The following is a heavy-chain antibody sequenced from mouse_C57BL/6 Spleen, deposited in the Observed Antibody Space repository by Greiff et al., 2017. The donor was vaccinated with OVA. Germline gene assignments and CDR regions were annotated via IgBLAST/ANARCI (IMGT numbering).Heavy chain of an antibody. V-gene: IGHV1-82*01. CDR3: ARNNYGKKGYAMDY. CDR2: IYPGDGDT. CDR1: GYAFSSSW. J-gene: IGHJ4*01. Sequence: QVTLKESGPELVKPGASVKISCKASGYAFSSSWMNWVKQRPGKGLEWIGRIYPGDGDTNYNGKFKGKATLTADKSSSTAYMQLSSLTSEDSAVYFCARNNYGKKGYAMDYWGQGTSVTVSS. D-gene: IGHD2-1*01.